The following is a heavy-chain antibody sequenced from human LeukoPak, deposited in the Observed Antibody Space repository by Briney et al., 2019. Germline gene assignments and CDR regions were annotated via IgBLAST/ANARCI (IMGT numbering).Heavy chain of an antibody. CDR1: GFTFSNFE. D-gene: IGHD1-14*01. Sequence: GGSLRLSCAASGFTFSNFEMNWVRQIPGKGLEWLSFITRSSRIIYYADSVKGRFTISRDNAKNSLYLQMNSLRAEDTAVYYCARARGGTADYWGQGTLVTVSS. V-gene: IGHV3-48*03. CDR3: ARARGGTADY. J-gene: IGHJ4*02. CDR2: ITRSSRII.